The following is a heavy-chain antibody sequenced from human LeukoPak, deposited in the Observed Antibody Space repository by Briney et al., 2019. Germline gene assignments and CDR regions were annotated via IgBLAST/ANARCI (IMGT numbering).Heavy chain of an antibody. J-gene: IGHJ4*02. CDR1: GGSISSYY. CDR2: IYYSGST. CDR3: TRGSYDVLTGYSTLGEY. V-gene: IGHV4-59*08. Sequence: PSETLSLTCTVSGGSISSYYWSWIRQPPGKGLEWIGYIYYSGSTHSNPSLKSRLTISLDTSQRQFSLRLSSVTAADTALYYCTRGSYDVLTGYSTLGEYWGQGTLVTVSS. D-gene: IGHD3-9*01.